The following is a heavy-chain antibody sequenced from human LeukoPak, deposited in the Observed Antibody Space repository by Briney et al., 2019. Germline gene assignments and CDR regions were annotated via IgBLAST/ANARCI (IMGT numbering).Heavy chain of an antibody. CDR3: ARESIPNYYGSGSYPGYYFDY. Sequence: ASVKVSCKASGYTFTSYLMHWVRQAPGQGLEWVGIINPSGGSTNYAQKFQGRVTMTRDTSTSTVYMELSSLRSEDTAVYYCARESIPNYYGSGSYPGYYFDYWGQGTLVTVSS. J-gene: IGHJ4*02. V-gene: IGHV1-46*01. D-gene: IGHD3-10*01. CDR1: GYTFTSYL. CDR2: INPSGGST.